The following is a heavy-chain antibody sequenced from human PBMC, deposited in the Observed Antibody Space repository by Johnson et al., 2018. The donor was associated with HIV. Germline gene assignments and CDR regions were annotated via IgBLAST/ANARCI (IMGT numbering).Heavy chain of an antibody. V-gene: IGHV3-66*01. CDR2: IYRGGTT. CDR3: ARDPSRSPGAFDI. CDR1: GSTVSSYY. Sequence: VQLVESGGGLVQPGGSLRLSCPASGSTVSSYYMNLVRQAPGKGLEWFSVIYRGGTTHYADSVKVRFTISRDNSKNTLYLQMNSLRADDTAVYYCARDPSRSPGAFDIWGQGTMVTVSS. J-gene: IGHJ3*02.